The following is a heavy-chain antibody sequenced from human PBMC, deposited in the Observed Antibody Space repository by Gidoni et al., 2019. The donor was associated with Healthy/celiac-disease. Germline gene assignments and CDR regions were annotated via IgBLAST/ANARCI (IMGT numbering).Heavy chain of an antibody. CDR2: ISYDGSNK. Sequence: QVQLVESGGGVVQPGRSLRLSCAASGFTFSSYAMHWVRQAPGKGLEWVAVISYDGSNKYYADSVKGRFTISRDNSKNTLYLQMNSLRAEDTAVYYCASILGGYWGQGTLVTVSS. CDR3: ASILGGY. D-gene: IGHD1-26*01. V-gene: IGHV3-30-3*01. CDR1: GFTFSSYA. J-gene: IGHJ4*02.